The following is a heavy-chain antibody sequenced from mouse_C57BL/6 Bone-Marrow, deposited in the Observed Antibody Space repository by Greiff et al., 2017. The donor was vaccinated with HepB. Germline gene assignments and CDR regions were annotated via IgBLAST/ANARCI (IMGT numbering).Heavy chain of an antibody. J-gene: IGHJ2*01. Sequence: QVQLKQSGAELVKPGASVKISCKASGYAFISYWMNWVKQRPGKGLEWIGQIYPGDGDTNYNGKFKGKATLTADKSSSTAYMQLSSLTSEDSAVYFCARLDYSYYFDYWGQGTTLTVSS. CDR2: IYPGDGDT. V-gene: IGHV1-80*01. CDR3: ARLDYSYYFDY. CDR1: GYAFISYW. D-gene: IGHD1-1*01.